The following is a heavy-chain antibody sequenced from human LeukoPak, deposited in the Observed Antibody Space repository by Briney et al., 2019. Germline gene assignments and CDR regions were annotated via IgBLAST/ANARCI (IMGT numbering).Heavy chain of an antibody. CDR1: GGSISSSSYY. V-gene: IGHV4-39*07. J-gene: IGHJ5*02. Sequence: PSETLSLTCTVSGGSISSSSYYWGWIRQPPGEGLEWIGSIYYSGSTYYNPSLKSRVTISEDTSKNQFSLKLSSVTAADTAVYYCARSPSGSSSRWFDPWGQGTLVTVSS. CDR3: ARSPSGSSSRWFDP. CDR2: IYYSGST. D-gene: IGHD1-26*01.